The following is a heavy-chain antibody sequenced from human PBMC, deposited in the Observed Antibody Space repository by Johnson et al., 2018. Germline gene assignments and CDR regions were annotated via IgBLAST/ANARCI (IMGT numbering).Heavy chain of an antibody. Sequence: VQLVESGPGLVKPSETLSLICRVSGASMRGDYWNWIRQPPGRGLEWIGYIYFSGNTNYNPSLKSRVTISLDTSKKQFSLKLRSVIAAATAVYYCARDPRRGLGMNSWGQGTLVTVSS. D-gene: IGHD3-16*01. CDR2: IYFSGNT. CDR3: ARDPRRGLGMNS. V-gene: IGHV4-59*01. J-gene: IGHJ4*02. CDR1: GASMRGDY.